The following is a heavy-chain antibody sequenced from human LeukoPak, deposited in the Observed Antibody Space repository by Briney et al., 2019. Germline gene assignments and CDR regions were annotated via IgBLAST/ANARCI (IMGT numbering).Heavy chain of an antibody. V-gene: IGHV4-59*11. CDR1: GGSISNHY. Sequence: SETLSLTCTVSGGSISNHYWSWIRQAPGKGLEWIGYIYYSGSTNYNPSVKSRVTISVDTSKNQFSLRLSSVTAADTAVYYCAKHLTNAYYDMIWIDPWGQGTLVTVSS. CDR3: AKHLTNAYYDMIWIDP. CDR2: IYYSGST. D-gene: IGHD3-22*01. J-gene: IGHJ5*02.